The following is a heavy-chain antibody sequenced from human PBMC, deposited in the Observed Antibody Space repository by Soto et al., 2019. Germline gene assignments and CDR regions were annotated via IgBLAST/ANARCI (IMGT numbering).Heavy chain of an antibody. J-gene: IGHJ6*02. CDR1: GYSFTSYW. Sequence: PGESLKISCKGSGYSFTSYWISWVRQMPGKGLEWMGRIDPSDSYTNYSPSFQGHVTISADKSISTAYLQWSSLKASDTAMYYCTRQDSSSWDAAYSYNGMDVWGQGTTVTVSS. CDR3: TRQDSSSWDAAYSYNGMDV. V-gene: IGHV5-10-1*01. CDR2: IDPSDSYT. D-gene: IGHD6-13*01.